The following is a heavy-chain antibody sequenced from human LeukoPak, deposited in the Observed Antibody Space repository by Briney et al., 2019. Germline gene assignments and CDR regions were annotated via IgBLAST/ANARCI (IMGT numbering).Heavy chain of an antibody. Sequence: SETLSLTCTVSGVSISSYYWSWIRQPPGKGLEWIGYIYYSGSTNYNPSLKSRVTISVDTSKNQFSLKLSSVTAADTAVYYCARVEMATINLWGQGTLVTVSS. CDR3: ARVEMATINL. CDR2: IYYSGST. D-gene: IGHD5-24*01. CDR1: GVSISSYY. V-gene: IGHV4-59*01. J-gene: IGHJ4*02.